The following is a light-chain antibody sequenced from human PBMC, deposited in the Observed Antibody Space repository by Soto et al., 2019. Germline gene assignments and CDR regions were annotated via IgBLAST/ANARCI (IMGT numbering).Light chain of an antibody. V-gene: IGKV3-15*01. J-gene: IGKJ1*01. CDR3: QQYNNWPRT. Sequence: EIVMMQFSGTLSVSPGERATLSCRASQGVSSIFAWYQQKPGQAPRLLIYGASTRATGIPARFSGSGSGTEFTLTISSLQSEDFAVYYCQQYNNWPRTFGQGTKVDIK. CDR1: QGVSSI. CDR2: GAS.